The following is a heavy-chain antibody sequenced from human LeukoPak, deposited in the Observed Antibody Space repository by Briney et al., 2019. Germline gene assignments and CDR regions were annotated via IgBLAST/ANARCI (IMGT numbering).Heavy chain of an antibody. D-gene: IGHD3-22*01. CDR3: ASYTDRGYTNWSDP. J-gene: IGHJ5*02. Sequence: GGSLRLSCAASGFTFSSYWMSWVRQAPGKGLEWVANINQEGREKYDVDSVKGRFTIFTDNPKNSLYLQMNSLRAEDTAVYYCASYTDRGYTNWSDPWGQGTLVTVSS. CDR2: INQEGREK. V-gene: IGHV3-7*03. CDR1: GFTFSSYW.